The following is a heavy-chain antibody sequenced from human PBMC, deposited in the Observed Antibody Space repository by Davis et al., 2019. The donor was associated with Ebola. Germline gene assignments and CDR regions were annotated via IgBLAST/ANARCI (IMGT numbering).Heavy chain of an antibody. CDR2: INHSGST. V-gene: IGHV4-34*01. CDR1: GVSFSGYY. J-gene: IGHJ6*02. Sequence: PSETLSLTCAAYGVSFSGYYLSWIRQPPGKGLEWIGEINHSGSTNYNPSLKSRVTISVDTSKNQFFLKLSTVTAADTAVYYCARGVYYYGMDVWGQGTTVTVSS. CDR3: ARGVYYYGMDV.